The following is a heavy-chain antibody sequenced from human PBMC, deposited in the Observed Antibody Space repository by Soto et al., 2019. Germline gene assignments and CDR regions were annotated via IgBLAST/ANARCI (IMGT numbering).Heavy chain of an antibody. CDR2: IIPILGIA. Sequence: QVQLVQSGAEVKKPGSSVKVSCKASGGTFSSYTISWVRQAPGQGLEWMGRIIPILGIANYAQKFQGRVTITADKSTSTAYMELSSLRSEDTAVYYCGRTYCSGGSCSGQTSYYYGMDVWGQGTTVTVSS. D-gene: IGHD2-15*01. V-gene: IGHV1-69*02. CDR3: GRTYCSGGSCSGQTSYYYGMDV. J-gene: IGHJ6*02. CDR1: GGTFSSYT.